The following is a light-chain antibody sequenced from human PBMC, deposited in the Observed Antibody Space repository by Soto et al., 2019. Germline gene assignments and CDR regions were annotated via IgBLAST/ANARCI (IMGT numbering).Light chain of an antibody. V-gene: IGKV1-5*03. Sequence: DIQMTQSPSTLSASVGDRVSITCRASQSIGSWLAWYQQKPGKAPKLLIYRASNLESGVPSRFTGSGSGTEFTLTISSLQPEDCATYYCQRYNSYATFGQGTKVDI. CDR2: RAS. J-gene: IGKJ1*01. CDR3: QRYNSYAT. CDR1: QSIGSW.